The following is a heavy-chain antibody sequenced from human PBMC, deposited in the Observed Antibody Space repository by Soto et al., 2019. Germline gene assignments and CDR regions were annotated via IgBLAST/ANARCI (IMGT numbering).Heavy chain of an antibody. J-gene: IGHJ3*01. CDR3: ARDTPDNAFDV. V-gene: IGHV4-59*01. D-gene: IGHD3-22*01. Sequence: SETLSLTCTVSGGSISSYYWSWIRQPPGKGLEWIGYIYYSGSTNYNPSLKSRVTISVDTSKNQFSLKLSSVTAADTAVYYCARDTPDNAFDVWGQGTMVTVSS. CDR1: GGSISSYY. CDR2: IYYSGST.